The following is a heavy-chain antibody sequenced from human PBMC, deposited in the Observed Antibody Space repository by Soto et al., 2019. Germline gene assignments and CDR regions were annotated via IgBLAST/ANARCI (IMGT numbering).Heavy chain of an antibody. Sequence: PGGSLRLSCASSVLTFSNYAMSCVRHSPGKGLEWVSAIRAGGDKTFYIDSVKGRLTISKDNSKNTLYLQMNSLRAEDTAVYYCAKEGNAGVAVTTFQYWGQGTLGNGSS. CDR1: VLTFSNYA. J-gene: IGHJ4*02. V-gene: IGHV3-23*01. D-gene: IGHD4-17*01. CDR2: IRAGGDKT. CDR3: AKEGNAGVAVTTFQY.